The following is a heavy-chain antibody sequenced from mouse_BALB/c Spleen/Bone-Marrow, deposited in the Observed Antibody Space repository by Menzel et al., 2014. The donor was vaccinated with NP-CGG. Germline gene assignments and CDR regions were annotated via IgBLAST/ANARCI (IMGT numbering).Heavy chain of an antibody. J-gene: IGHJ2*01. CDR2: IDPANGNT. D-gene: IGHD2-4*01. Sequence: EVKLMESGAEVVKPGASVKLSCTASGFNIKDTYMHWVKQRPEQGLEWIGRIDPANGNTKYDPKFQGKTTITADTSSNTAYLQLSSLTSEDTAAYYCARYDYGVYFDYWGQGTTLTVSS. V-gene: IGHV14-3*02. CDR1: GFNIKDTY. CDR3: ARYDYGVYFDY.